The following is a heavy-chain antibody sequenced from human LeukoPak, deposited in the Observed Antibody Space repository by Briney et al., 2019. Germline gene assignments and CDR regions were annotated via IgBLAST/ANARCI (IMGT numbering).Heavy chain of an antibody. CDR1: GFNFIGYS. D-gene: IGHD5-18*01. J-gene: IGHJ4*02. CDR2: ISSADNT. CDR3: AREGYTYGHGVDF. Sequence: PGGSLRLSCAASGFNFIGYSMTWVRRPPGKGLEWVSSISSADNTYYADPVKGRFTVSRDNAGKSLYLQMDGLRPEDTAVYYCAREGYTYGHGVDFWGQGTLVTVSS. V-gene: IGHV3-69-1*01.